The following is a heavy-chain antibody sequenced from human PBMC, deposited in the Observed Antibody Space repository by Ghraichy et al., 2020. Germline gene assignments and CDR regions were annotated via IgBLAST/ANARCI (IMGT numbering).Heavy chain of an antibody. CDR2: ISWDGGST. D-gene: IGHD6-19*01. CDR1: GFTFDDYT. V-gene: IGHV3-43*01. Sequence: SCAASGFTFDDYTMHWVRQAPGKGLEWVSLISWDGGSTYYADSVKGRFTISRDNSKNSLYLQMNSLRTEDTALYYCTKGRSSGWTYYFDYWGQGTLVTVSS. J-gene: IGHJ4*02. CDR3: TKGRSSGWTYYFDY.